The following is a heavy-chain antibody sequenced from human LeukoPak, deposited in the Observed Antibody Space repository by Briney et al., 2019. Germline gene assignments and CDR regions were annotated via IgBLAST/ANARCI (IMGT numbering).Heavy chain of an antibody. Sequence: PSETLSLTCTVSGGSISSYYWSWIRQPAGKGLEWIGRIYTSGSTNYNPSLKSRVTMSVDTSKNQFSLKLSSVTAADTAVYYCARGSPCSSTSCLDYWDQGTLVTVSS. D-gene: IGHD2-2*01. J-gene: IGHJ4*02. CDR3: ARGSPCSSTSCLDY. CDR2: IYTSGST. V-gene: IGHV4-4*07. CDR1: GGSISSYY.